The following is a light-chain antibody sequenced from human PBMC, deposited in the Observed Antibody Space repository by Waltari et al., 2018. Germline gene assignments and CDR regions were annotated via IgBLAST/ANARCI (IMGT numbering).Light chain of an antibody. CDR1: SSDVGGYNY. CDR3: SSYTSSSTPLVV. CDR2: EVS. J-gene: IGLJ2*01. V-gene: IGLV2-14*01. Sequence: QSALTQPASVSGSPGQSITISCTGTSSDVGGYNYVSWYQQHPGKAPKLMIYEVSNRPSGVSNRFSGSKSGNTAPLTISGLQAEDEADYYCSSYTSSSTPLVVFGGGTKLTVL.